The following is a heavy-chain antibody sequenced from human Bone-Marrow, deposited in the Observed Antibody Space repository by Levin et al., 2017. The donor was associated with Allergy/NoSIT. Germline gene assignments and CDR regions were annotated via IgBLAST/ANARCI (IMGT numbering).Heavy chain of an antibody. V-gene: IGHV3-21*01. CDR3: ARSIPEWEPNPVPLLDS. D-gene: IGHD1-26*01. CDR1: GFTFGSHS. Sequence: RTGGSLRLSCVASGFTFGSHSMNWVRQAPGKGLEWVSSISSSKNYIFYVDSVEGRFTISRDNAKNSLYLQMNSLRVEDTAVYYCARSIPEWEPNPVPLLDSWGQGTLVTVSS. CDR2: ISSSKNYI. J-gene: IGHJ4*02.